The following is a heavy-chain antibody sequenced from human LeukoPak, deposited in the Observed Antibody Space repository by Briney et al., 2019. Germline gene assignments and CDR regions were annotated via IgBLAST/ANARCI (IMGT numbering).Heavy chain of an antibody. J-gene: IGHJ6*03. CDR2: IKHSEST. CDR3: ARHGVVGGTLYYYYHMDV. D-gene: IGHD1-26*01. CDR1: VGSFSGYY. Sequence: SETLSLTCAVYVGSFSGYYWSWIRQSPGKGLEWIGEIKHSESTNYNPSLKSRVTISVDTSKNQFTLKLSSVTAADTAVYYCARHGVVGGTLYYYYHMDVWGEGTTVTVSS. V-gene: IGHV4-34*01.